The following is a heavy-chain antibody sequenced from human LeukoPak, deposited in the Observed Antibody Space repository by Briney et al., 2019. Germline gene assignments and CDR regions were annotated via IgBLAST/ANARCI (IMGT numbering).Heavy chain of an antibody. CDR3: ARGGSHDGFDY. CDR1: GGSISSSSYY. J-gene: IGHJ4*02. Sequence: SETLSLTCTVSGGSISSSSYYWGWIRQPPGKGLEWIGSIYYSGGTYYNPSLKSRVTISVDTSKNQFSLKLSSVTAADTAVYYCARGGSHDGFDYWGQGTLVTVSS. CDR2: IYYSGGT. D-gene: IGHD3-3*01. V-gene: IGHV4-39*01.